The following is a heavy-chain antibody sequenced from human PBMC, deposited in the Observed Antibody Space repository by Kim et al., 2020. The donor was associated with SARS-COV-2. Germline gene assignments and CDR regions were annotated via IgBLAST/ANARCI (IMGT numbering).Heavy chain of an antibody. CDR3: ARDLDGYYIRGVDY. Sequence: GGSLRLSCAASGFTFSSYAMHWVRQAPGKGLEWVAVISYDGSNKYYADSVKGRFTISRDNSKNTLYLQMNSLRAEDTAVYYCARDLDGYYIRGVDYWGQ. CDR1: GFTFSSYA. D-gene: IGHD3-22*01. V-gene: IGHV3-30*04. J-gene: IGHJ4*02. CDR2: ISYDGSNK.